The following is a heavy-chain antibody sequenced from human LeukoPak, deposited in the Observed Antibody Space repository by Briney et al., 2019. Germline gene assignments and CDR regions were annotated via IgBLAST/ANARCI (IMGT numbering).Heavy chain of an antibody. D-gene: IGHD3/OR15-3a*01. Sequence: GGSLRLSCAASGFTFDDYSMHWVRQAPGEALEWVSLITWDGGDTYYADSVKGRFTISRDNSKNSLYLQMNSLRAKDTALYYCAASDFFSDYWGQGTLVTVSS. J-gene: IGHJ4*02. CDR1: GFTFDDYS. CDR3: AASDFFSDY. V-gene: IGHV3-43D*03. CDR2: ITWDGGDT.